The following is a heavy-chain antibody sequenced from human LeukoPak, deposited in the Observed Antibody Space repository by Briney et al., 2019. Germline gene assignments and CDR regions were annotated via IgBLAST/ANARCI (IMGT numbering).Heavy chain of an antibody. D-gene: IGHD3-3*02. J-gene: IGHJ1*01. CDR1: GYTFTYRY. CDR3: ARSISAEYFQH. CDR2: ITPLNGNT. Sequence: ASVKVSCKASGYTFTYRYLHWVRQAPGQALEWMGWITPLNGNTNYAQKFQDRVTITRDRSMSTAYMELSSLRSGDTAIYYCARSISAEYFQHWGQGTLATVSS. V-gene: IGHV1-45*02.